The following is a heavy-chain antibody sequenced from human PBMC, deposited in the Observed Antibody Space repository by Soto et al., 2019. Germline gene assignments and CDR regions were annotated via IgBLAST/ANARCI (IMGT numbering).Heavy chain of an antibody. J-gene: IGHJ5*02. D-gene: IGHD2-2*01. Sequence: ASVKVSCKASGYTFTSYGISWVRQAPGQGLEWMGWISAYNGNTNYAQKLQGRDTMTTDTSTSTAYMELRSLRSDDTAVYYCARAGPDIVVVPAATMYNWFDPWGQGTLVTVSS. CDR1: GYTFTSYG. CDR3: ARAGPDIVVVPAATMYNWFDP. V-gene: IGHV1-18*01. CDR2: ISAYNGNT.